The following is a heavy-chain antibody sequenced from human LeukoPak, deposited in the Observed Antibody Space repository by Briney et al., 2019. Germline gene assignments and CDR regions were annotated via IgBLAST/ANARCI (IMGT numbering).Heavy chain of an antibody. CDR3: AREGAYGDFTGVY. V-gene: IGHV1-24*01. Sequence: ASVKVSCKVSGYTLTELSMHWVRQAPGKGLEWMGGFDPEDGETIYAQKFQGRVTITADESTSTAYMELSSLRSEDTAVYYCAREGAYGDFTGVYWGQGTLVTVSS. D-gene: IGHD4-17*01. J-gene: IGHJ4*02. CDR2: FDPEDGET. CDR1: GYTLTELS.